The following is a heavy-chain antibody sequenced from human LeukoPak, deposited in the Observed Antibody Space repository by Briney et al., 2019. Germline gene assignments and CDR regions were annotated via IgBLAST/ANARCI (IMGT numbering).Heavy chain of an antibody. V-gene: IGHV4-39*07. CDR1: GGSISTSNYY. J-gene: IGHJ6*03. CDR2: IFYSGST. D-gene: IGHD3-10*01. Sequence: PSETLSLTCTVSGGSISTSNYYWGWIRQPPGKGLEWIGNIFYSGSTYYSPSLKSRVTISVDKSKNQFSLKLSSVTAADTAVYYCARAYYNYYYYYMDVWGKGTTVTISS. CDR3: ARAYYNYYYYYMDV.